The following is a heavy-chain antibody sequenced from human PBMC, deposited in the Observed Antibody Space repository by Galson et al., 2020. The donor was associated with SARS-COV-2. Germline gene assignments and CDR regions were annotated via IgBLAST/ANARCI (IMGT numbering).Heavy chain of an antibody. CDR2: MNPNSGNT. V-gene: IGHV1-8*01. Sequence: ASVKVSCKASGYTFTSYDINWVRQATGQGLEWMGWMNPNSGNTGYAQKFQGRVTMTRNTSISTAYMELSSLRSEDTAVYYCATPRGSSWAYYYYGMDVWGQGTTVTVSS. D-gene: IGHD6-13*01. CDR3: ATPRGSSWAYYYYGMDV. J-gene: IGHJ6*02. CDR1: GYTFTSYD.